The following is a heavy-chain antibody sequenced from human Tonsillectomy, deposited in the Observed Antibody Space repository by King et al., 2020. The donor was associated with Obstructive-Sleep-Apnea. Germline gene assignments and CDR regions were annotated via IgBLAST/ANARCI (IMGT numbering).Heavy chain of an antibody. J-gene: IGHJ4*02. CDR3: ARLSVTIDY. V-gene: IGHV5-51*01. CDR2: IYSGDSDT. D-gene: IGHD4-11*01. Sequence: VQLVQSGAEVKMPGESLKISCKGSGYSFTSYCIGWVRQMPGKGLEWMGIIYSGDSDTRYSPSFQGQVTLSADKSTSTAYLQGSSLTASDTAMYYCARLSVTIDYWGQGTLVTVSS. CDR1: GYSFTSYC.